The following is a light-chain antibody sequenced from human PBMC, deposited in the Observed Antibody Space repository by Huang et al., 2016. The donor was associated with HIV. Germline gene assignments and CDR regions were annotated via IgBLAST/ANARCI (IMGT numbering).Light chain of an antibody. V-gene: IGKV3-11*01. Sequence: LVLTQFPATLSLSPGERAPLSCRPSQLVITSLAWYQQKPDQAPRLLIYYASKSATGFPARFSGSGSGTDFTLTISSLGPEDFAVYYCQQCSNWPFTFGPGTKVDIK. CDR3: QQCSNWPFT. CDR2: YAS. CDR1: QLVITS. J-gene: IGKJ3*01.